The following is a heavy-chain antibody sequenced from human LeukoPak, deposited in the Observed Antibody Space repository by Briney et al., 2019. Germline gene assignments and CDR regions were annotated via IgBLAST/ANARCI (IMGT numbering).Heavy chain of an antibody. Sequence: PGGSLRLSCAASGFTFSDYHMTWIRQAPGKGLEWISYITNGDNTMYYADSVKGRFTISRDNTKNSLSLQMDSLRAEDTAVYYCARGGIMDHDSWFDYWGQGVLVTVSS. CDR1: GFTFSDYH. J-gene: IGHJ4*02. CDR2: ITNGDNTM. CDR3: ARGGIMDHDSWFDY. D-gene: IGHD3-16*01. V-gene: IGHV3-11*01.